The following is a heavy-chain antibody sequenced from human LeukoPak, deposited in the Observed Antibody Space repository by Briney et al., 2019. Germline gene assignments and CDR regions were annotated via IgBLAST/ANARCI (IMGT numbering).Heavy chain of an antibody. CDR2: ISYDGSNK. D-gene: IGHD2-15*01. Sequence: GGSLRLSCAASGFTFSSYAMHWVRQAPGKGLEWVAVISYDGSNKHYADSVKGRFTISRDNSKNTLYLQMNSLRAEDTAVYYCAPSPCSGDSCYRFDFWGQGTQVTISS. J-gene: IGHJ4*02. CDR3: APSPCSGDSCYRFDF. V-gene: IGHV3-30-3*01. CDR1: GFTFSSYA.